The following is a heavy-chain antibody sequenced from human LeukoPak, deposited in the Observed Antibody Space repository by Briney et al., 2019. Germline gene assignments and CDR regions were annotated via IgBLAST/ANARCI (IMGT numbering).Heavy chain of an antibody. CDR3: ARDRTISTAEGFDP. D-gene: IGHD2-2*01. V-gene: IGHV4-31*02. CDR2: IYYSGST. CDR1: GFIFSSYS. Sequence: LRLSCAASGFIFSSYSMNWVRHAPGKGLEWIGYIYYSGSTYYNPSLKSRVTISVDTSKNQFSLKLSSVTAADTAVYYCARDRTISTAEGFDPWGQGTLVTVSS. J-gene: IGHJ5*02.